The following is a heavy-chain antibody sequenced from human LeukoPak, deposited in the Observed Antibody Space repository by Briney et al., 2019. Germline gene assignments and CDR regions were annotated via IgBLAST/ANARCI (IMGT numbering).Heavy chain of an antibody. CDR3: ATELYGDYVYNY. J-gene: IGHJ4*02. V-gene: IGHV1-24*01. Sequence: ASVKVSCTVSGYTLTELSMHWVRQAPGKGLEWMGGFDPEDGETIYAQKFQGRVTMTEDTSTDTAYMELSSLRSEDTAVYYCATELYGDYVYNYWGQGTLVTASS. CDR1: GYTLTELS. CDR2: FDPEDGET. D-gene: IGHD4-17*01.